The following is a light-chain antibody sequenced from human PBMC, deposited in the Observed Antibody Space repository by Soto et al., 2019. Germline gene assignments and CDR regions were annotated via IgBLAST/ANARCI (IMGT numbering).Light chain of an antibody. V-gene: IGLV1-44*01. CDR1: SSNIGSNT. CDR3: AAWDDSLNGWV. CDR2: SND. Sequence: QPVLTQPPSASGTPGQRVTISCSGSSSNIGSNTVNWYQQLPGTAPKLLIYSNDQRHSGVPDRFSGSESGTSASLAISGLQSEDEADYYCAAWDDSLNGWVFGGGTKLTVL. J-gene: IGLJ3*02.